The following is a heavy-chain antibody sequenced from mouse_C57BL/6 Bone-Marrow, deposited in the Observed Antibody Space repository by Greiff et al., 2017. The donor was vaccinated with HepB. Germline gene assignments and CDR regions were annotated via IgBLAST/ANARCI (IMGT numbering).Heavy chain of an antibody. CDR1: GFTFSDYG. CDR2: ISSGSSTI. J-gene: IGHJ2*01. CDR3: ATITTVVAPGI. D-gene: IGHD1-1*01. V-gene: IGHV5-17*01. Sequence: EVKVVESGGGLVKPGGSLKLSCAASGFTFSDYGMHWVRQAPEKGLEWVAYISSGSSTIYYADTVKGRFTISRDNAKNTLFLQMTSLRSEDTAMYYCATITTVVAPGIWGQGTTLTVSS.